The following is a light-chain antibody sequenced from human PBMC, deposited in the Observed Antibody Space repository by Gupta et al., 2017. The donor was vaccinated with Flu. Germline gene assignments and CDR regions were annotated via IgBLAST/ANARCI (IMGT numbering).Light chain of an antibody. CDR3: QHFNNWPFP. V-gene: IGKV3-15*01. CDR2: DAS. Sequence: EVVMTQSPLILSVSPGEGVTLSCRASQSIGVDLAWYQQKHGQPPRPLIYDASFRASGVPIRFSAGGSETEFTLTINSLQPEDFAVYFCQHFNNWPFPFGQGTRLDIK. CDR1: QSIGVD. J-gene: IGKJ5*01.